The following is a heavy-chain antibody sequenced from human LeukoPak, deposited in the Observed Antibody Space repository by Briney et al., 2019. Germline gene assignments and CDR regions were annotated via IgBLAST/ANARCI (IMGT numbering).Heavy chain of an antibody. J-gene: IGHJ4*02. V-gene: IGHV3-21*01. CDR2: ISSSSSYI. CDR3: ARGGRGSGWSVLFDY. D-gene: IGHD6-19*01. Sequence: GGSLRLSCAASGFTFSSYSMNWVRQAPGKGLEWVSSISSSSSYIYYADSVKGRFTISRDNANNSLYLQMNSLRAEDTAVYYCARGGRGSGWSVLFDYWGQGTLVTVSS. CDR1: GFTFSSYS.